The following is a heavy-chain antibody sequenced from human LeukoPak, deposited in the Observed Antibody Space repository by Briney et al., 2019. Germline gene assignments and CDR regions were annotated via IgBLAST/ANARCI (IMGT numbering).Heavy chain of an antibody. CDR3: ARGKTGSYYSRSYYMDV. V-gene: IGHV3-74*01. Sequence: GGSLRLSCEASGFTFSSYWMHWVRQAPGKGLVWVSRSNFDGSGTAYADSVKGRFTISRDNAKNSLYLQMNSLRAEDTAVYYCARGKTGSYYSRSYYMDVWGKGTTVTISS. CDR1: GFTFSSYW. D-gene: IGHD3-10*01. J-gene: IGHJ6*03. CDR2: SNFDGSGT.